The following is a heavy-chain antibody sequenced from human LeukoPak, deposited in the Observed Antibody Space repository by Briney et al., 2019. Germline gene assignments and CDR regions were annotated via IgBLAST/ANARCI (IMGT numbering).Heavy chain of an antibody. CDR1: GYTFTSNY. Sequence: ATVKVSCKASGYTFTSNYIYWVRQAPGQGLEWMGRINPSGGSTSYTQKFQGRVTMTRGTSLSTAYMELSNLRSDDTAVYYCARDEVVAAPNYFGMVVWGQGTTVSVSS. CDR3: ARDEVVAAPNYFGMVV. J-gene: IGHJ6*02. D-gene: IGHD2-15*01. CDR2: INPSGGST. V-gene: IGHV1-46*01.